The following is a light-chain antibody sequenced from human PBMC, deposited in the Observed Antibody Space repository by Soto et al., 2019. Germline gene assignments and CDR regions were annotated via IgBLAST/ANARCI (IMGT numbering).Light chain of an antibody. CDR2: DAS. CDR1: QNVHTF. Sequence: EIVLTQSPATVSLSPGESATLSCRASQNVHTFLAWYQQRPGQTPRLLIYDASLRATGIPARFSGSGSGTDFTLTISSLEPEDFAVYYCQQRSFWPLFTFGQGTRLEIK. V-gene: IGKV3-11*01. CDR3: QQRSFWPLFT. J-gene: IGKJ2*01.